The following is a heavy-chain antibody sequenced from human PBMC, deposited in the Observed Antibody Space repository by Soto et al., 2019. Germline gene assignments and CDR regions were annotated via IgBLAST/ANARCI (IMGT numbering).Heavy chain of an antibody. Sequence: EVQLVESGGGSVQPGGSLRLSCAASGFTFNSYWVHWVRQVPGKGLVWLSRINMDGTRTNYADSVKGRFAISRDNAKNTVYLQMTSLGVEDSAAYYGGRGSLGSYLLDYWAQRSLVSVSS. D-gene: IGHD3-10*01. J-gene: IGHJ4*02. V-gene: IGHV3-74*01. CDR2: INMDGTRT. CDR3: GRGSLGSYLLDY. CDR1: GFTFNSYW.